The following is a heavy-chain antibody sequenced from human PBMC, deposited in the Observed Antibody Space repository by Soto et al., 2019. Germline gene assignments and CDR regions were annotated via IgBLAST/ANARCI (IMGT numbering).Heavy chain of an antibody. CDR1: GGSISSYY. J-gene: IGHJ1*01. V-gene: IGHV4-59*08. D-gene: IGHD3-22*01. CDR3: ARQHYYDSSRYYTWN. CDR2: IYYSGTT. Sequence: SETLSLTCTVSGGSISSYYWSWIRQPPGKGLEYIAYIYYSGTTNYNPFLKNRVTISADTSKNQFSLRLNSVTAADTAVYYCARQHYYDSSRYYTWNWGQGTLVTGSS.